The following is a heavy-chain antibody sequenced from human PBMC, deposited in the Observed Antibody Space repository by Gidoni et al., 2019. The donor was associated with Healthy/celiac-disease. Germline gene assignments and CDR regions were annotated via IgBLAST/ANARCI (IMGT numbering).Heavy chain of an antibody. D-gene: IGHD5-12*01. CDR1: GFTFSSYW. CDR2: IKQDGSEK. Sequence: VQLVASGAGLVQPGGFLRPHCAASGFTFSSYWMSWVRQAPGKGLGWVANIKQDGSEKYYVDSVKDRFTISRDNAKNSLYLQMNSLRAEDTAVYYCARDNGYNDYWGQGTLVTVSS. CDR3: ARDNGYNDY. V-gene: IGHV3-7*01. J-gene: IGHJ4*02.